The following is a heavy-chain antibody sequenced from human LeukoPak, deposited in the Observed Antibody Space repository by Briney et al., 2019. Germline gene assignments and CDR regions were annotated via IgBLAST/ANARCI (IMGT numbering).Heavy chain of an antibody. CDR1: EFTFSSYA. CDR3: AKGSSGQRPCHFDY. J-gene: IGHJ4*02. CDR2: ITGIGGDT. V-gene: IGHV3-23*01. D-gene: IGHD3-10*01. Sequence: PGGSLRLSCAASEFTFSSYAMSWVRQAPGKGLEWVSAITGIGGDTFHADSVRGRFTISRDNSKNTLYLQMNSLRAEDTAVYYCAKGSSGQRPCHFDYWGQGTLVTVSS.